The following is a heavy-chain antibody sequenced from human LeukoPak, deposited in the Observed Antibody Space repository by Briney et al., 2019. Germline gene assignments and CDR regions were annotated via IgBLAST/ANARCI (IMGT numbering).Heavy chain of an antibody. D-gene: IGHD6-6*01. CDR2: INPNGGST. V-gene: IGHV1-46*01. CDR3: ARALNPYSSSSLSFDY. Sequence: ASVKVSCKASGYTFTSYYMHWVRQAPGQGLEWMGIINPNGGSTSYAQKFQGRVTMARDTSTSTVYMELSSLRSEDTAVYYCARALNPYSSSSLSFDYWGQGTLVTVSS. J-gene: IGHJ4*02. CDR1: GYTFTSYY.